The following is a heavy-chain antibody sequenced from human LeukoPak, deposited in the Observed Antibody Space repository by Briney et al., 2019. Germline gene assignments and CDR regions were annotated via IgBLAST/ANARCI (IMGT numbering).Heavy chain of an antibody. D-gene: IGHD6-19*01. V-gene: IGHV1-2*02. CDR2: INSNSGGT. CDR1: GYTFTGYF. J-gene: IGHJ4*02. Sequence: GASVKVSCKASGYTFTGYFMHWVRQAPGHGLEWMAWINSNSGGTNYAQKFQGRVTVTRDTSISTAYMELSRLTSDDTAVYYCARVSSSGWFGDYWGQGTLVIVSS. CDR3: ARVSSSGWFGDY.